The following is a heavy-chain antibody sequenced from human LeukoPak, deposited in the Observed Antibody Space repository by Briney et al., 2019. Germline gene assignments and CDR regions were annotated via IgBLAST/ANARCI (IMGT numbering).Heavy chain of an antibody. Sequence: GGSLRLSCAASGFTFSSYAMHWGRQAPGKGLEWVALISYDGSNKYHADSVKGRVTISRDNSKSTLYLQMNSLRAEDTAIYYCARSGGSYWYWGQGTLVTVSS. CDR3: ARSGGSYWY. J-gene: IGHJ4*02. CDR2: ISYDGSNK. CDR1: GFTFSSYA. D-gene: IGHD3-10*01. V-gene: IGHV3-30*04.